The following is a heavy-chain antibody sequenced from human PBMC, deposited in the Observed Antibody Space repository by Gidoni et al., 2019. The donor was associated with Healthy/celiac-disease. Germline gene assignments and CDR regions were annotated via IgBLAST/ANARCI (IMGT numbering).Heavy chain of an antibody. D-gene: IGHD3-22*01. CDR1: GGSISSSSYY. CDR3: ARHIWDSSGLFDY. CDR2: IYYSGST. J-gene: IGHJ4*02. Sequence: QLQLQESGPGLVKPSETLSLTCTVSGGSISSSSYYWGWIRQPPGKGLEWIGSIYYSGSTYYNPSLKSRVTISVDTSKNQFSLKLSSVTAADTAVYYCARHIWDSSGLFDYWGQGTLVTVSS. V-gene: IGHV4-39*01.